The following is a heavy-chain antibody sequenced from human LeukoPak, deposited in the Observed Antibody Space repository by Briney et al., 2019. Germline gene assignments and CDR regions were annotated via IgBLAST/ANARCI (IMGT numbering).Heavy chain of an antibody. Sequence: PGGSLRLSCAASGFTFSSYAMTWVRQPPGGGLQWVSDMSGSGSSAYYADSVRGRFTISRDNSKNTLYLQMNSLRAEDTAVYYCARVLDYSNYYYYYYMDVWGKGTTVTVSS. V-gene: IGHV3-23*01. CDR3: ARVLDYSNYYYYYYMDV. CDR1: GFTFSSYA. J-gene: IGHJ6*03. CDR2: MSGSGSSA. D-gene: IGHD4-11*01.